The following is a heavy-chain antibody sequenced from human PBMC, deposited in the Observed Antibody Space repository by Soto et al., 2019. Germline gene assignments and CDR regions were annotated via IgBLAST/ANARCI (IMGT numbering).Heavy chain of an antibody. J-gene: IGHJ4*02. Sequence: QVQLVESGGGVVQPGRSLRLSCVASGFTFSSYGMHWVRQVPGKGLEWVALISYDGDNKYYAGSVKGRFTISRDNSKNTLYLQMNSLRAEDTAVYYCAKCTAEYSSSWHLDSWGQGSLVTVSS. V-gene: IGHV3-30*18. D-gene: IGHD6-13*01. CDR1: GFTFSSYG. CDR2: ISYDGDNK. CDR3: AKCTAEYSSSWHLDS.